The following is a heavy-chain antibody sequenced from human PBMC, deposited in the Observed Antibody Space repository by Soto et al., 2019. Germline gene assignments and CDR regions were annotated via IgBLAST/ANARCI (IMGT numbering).Heavy chain of an antibody. V-gene: IGHV1-69*13. D-gene: IGHD3-16*01. CDR2: IIPIFGTA. Sequence: SVKVSWKASGGTFSSYAISWVRQAPGQGLEWMGGIIPIFGTANYAQKFQGRVTITADESTSTAYMELSSLRSEDTAVYYCARDLGLGRQYYYYGMDVWGQGTTVTVSS. J-gene: IGHJ6*02. CDR3: ARDLGLGRQYYYYGMDV. CDR1: GGTFSSYA.